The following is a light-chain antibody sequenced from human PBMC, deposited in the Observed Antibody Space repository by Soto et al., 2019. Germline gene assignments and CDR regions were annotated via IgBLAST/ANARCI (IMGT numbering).Light chain of an antibody. CDR1: SSDVGGYNY. CDR2: EVT. Sequence: QSALTQPPSASGSPGQSVTISCTGTSSDVGGYNYVSWYQQHPGKAPKLLIYEVTKRPSGVVDRFSGSKSGNTASLTVSGLQAEYEADYYCSSYSGSMSFVFGTGTQLTVL. CDR3: SSYSGSMSFV. J-gene: IGLJ7*01. V-gene: IGLV2-8*01.